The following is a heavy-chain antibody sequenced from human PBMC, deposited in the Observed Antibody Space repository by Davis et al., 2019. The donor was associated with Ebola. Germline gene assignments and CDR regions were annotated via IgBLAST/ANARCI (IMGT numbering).Heavy chain of an antibody. J-gene: IGHJ6*02. D-gene: IGHD6-6*01. CDR3: ARESIAARPVYGMDV. Sequence: GESLKISCAASGFTFSDYYMSWIRQAPGKGLEWVSAISGSGGSTYYADSVKGRFTISRHNSKNTLYLQMNSLRAEDTAVYYCARESIAARPVYGMDVWGQGTTVTVSS. CDR1: GFTFSDYY. V-gene: IGHV3-23*01. CDR2: ISGSGGST.